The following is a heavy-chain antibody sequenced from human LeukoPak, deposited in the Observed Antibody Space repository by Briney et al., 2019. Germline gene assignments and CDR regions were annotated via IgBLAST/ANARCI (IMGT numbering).Heavy chain of an antibody. CDR3: AREPYYYGSGSLSMDV. D-gene: IGHD3-10*01. V-gene: IGHV3-53*01. J-gene: IGHJ6*03. CDR1: GFTVSSNY. CDR2: IYSGGST. Sequence: GGSLRLSCAASGFTVSSNYMSWVRQAPGKGLEWVSLIYSGGSTYYADSVKGRFTISRDNSKNTLYLQMNSLRAEDTAVYYCAREPYYYGSGSLSMDVWGKGTTVTISS.